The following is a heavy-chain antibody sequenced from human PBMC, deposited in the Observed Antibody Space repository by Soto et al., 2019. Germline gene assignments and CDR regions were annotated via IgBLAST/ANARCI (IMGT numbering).Heavy chain of an antibody. V-gene: IGHV3-21*01. CDR1: GFTFSTYS. D-gene: IGHD6-25*01. Sequence: PGGSLRLSCAASGFTFSTYSMIWVRQAPGKGLEWVSSITPSGDYIYYADSLKGRFTISRDNPKNTLYLQMNSLRAEDTAVYYCARGPPAHYWGQGTLVTVSS. CDR2: ITPSGDYI. J-gene: IGHJ4*02. CDR3: ARGPPAHY.